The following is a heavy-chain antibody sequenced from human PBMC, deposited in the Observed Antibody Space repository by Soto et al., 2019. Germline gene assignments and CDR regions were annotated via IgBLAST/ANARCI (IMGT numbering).Heavy chain of an antibody. CDR3: ARGEIVATINWFDP. J-gene: IGHJ5*02. V-gene: IGHV4-34*01. CDR2: INHGGST. D-gene: IGHD5-12*01. Sequence: QVQLQQWRAGPLKPSETLSLTCAVDGGSFSGYYWSWIRQPPGKGLEGIGEINHGGSTHYNPSLKSRVTISVDTSKNQFSLKLGSVTAADTAVYYCARGEIVATINWFDPWGQGTLGTVSS. CDR1: GGSFSGYY.